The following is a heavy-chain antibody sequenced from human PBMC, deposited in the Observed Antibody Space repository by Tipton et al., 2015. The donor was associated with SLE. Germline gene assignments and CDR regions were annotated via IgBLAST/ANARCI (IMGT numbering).Heavy chain of an antibody. CDR1: GFTFSTYW. J-gene: IGHJ4*02. V-gene: IGHV3-74*01. Sequence: GSLRLSCAASGFTFSTYWLHWVRQAPGKGLVWVSRINSDGTSTNYADSVRGRFTISRDNAKNTLFPQMNSLRAEDTAVYYCAKETPWVGVFDYWGQGTLVTVSS. CDR2: INSDGTST. D-gene: IGHD1-26*01. CDR3: AKETPWVGVFDY.